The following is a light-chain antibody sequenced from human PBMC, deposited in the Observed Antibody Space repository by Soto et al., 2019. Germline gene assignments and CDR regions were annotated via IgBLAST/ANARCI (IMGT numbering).Light chain of an antibody. CDR3: QQFVNLPYT. J-gene: IGKJ2*01. V-gene: IGKV1-33*01. Sequence: DIQMTQSPSSLSASVGDRVIITCQASQDISNYLNWYQQKPGKAPELLIYDASNLETGVPSRFSRSGSGTDFTFTISSLQPDDFATYYCQQFVNLPYTFGQGTKLDIK. CDR1: QDISNY. CDR2: DAS.